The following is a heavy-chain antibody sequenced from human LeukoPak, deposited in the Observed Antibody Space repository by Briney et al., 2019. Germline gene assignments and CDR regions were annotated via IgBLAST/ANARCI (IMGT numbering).Heavy chain of an antibody. CDR2: INTNTGNP. CDR1: GYTFTSYA. V-gene: IGHV7-4-1*02. Sequence: ASVKVSCKASGYTFTSYAMNWVRQAPGQGLEWMGWINTNTGNPTYAQGFTGRFVFSLDTSVSTAYLQISSLKAEDTAVYYCARDIPDTAMADYYYYGMDVWGQGTTVTVSS. J-gene: IGHJ6*02. CDR3: ARDIPDTAMADYYYYGMDV. D-gene: IGHD5-18*01.